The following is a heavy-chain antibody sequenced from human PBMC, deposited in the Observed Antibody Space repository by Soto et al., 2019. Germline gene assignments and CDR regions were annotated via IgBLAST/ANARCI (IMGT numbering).Heavy chain of an antibody. CDR2: ISAYNGNT. Sequence: ASVKVSCKASGYTFTSYGISWVRQAPGQGLEWMGWISAYNGNTNYAQKLQGRVTMTTDTSTSTAYMELRSLRSDDTAVYYCARERRGWQRDSVPFEYWGQGTLVTVSS. J-gene: IGHJ4*02. V-gene: IGHV1-18*01. CDR3: ARERRGWQRDSVPFEY. CDR1: GYTFTSYG. D-gene: IGHD2-2*01.